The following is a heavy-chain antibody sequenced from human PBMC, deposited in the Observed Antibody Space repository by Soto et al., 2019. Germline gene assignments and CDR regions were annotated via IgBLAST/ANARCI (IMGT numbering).Heavy chain of an antibody. V-gene: IGHV4-31*03. Sequence: SETLSLTCTVSGGSIRSGGYYWSWIGKPPGKGIEWIGYIYYSGSTYYNPSLKSRVTISVDTSKNQFFLKLSSVTAADTAVYYCARERDGYSYGDAFDIWGQGTMVT. J-gene: IGHJ3*02. CDR1: GGSIRSGGYY. CDR2: IYYSGST. CDR3: ARERDGYSYGDAFDI. D-gene: IGHD5-18*01.